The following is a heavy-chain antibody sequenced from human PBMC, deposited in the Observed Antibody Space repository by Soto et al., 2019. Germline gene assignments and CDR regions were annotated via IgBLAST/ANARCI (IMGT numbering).Heavy chain of an antibody. J-gene: IGHJ5*02. Sequence: QVQLQESGPGLVKPSQTLSLTCTVSGGSISSGDYYWSWIRQPPGKGLEWIGYIYHSGSTYYNPSLIGRVTISVDTSKNHFSLKLSSVTAADTAVYYCARERPDGARLDPWGQGTLVTVSS. D-gene: IGHD6-6*01. CDR3: ARERPDGARLDP. V-gene: IGHV4-30-4*01. CDR2: IYHSGST. CDR1: GGSISSGDYY.